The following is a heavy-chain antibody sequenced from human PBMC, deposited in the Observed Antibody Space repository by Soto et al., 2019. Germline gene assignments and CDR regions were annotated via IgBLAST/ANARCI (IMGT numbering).Heavy chain of an antibody. CDR3: AKINLVTVGMDV. CDR2: ISYDGSNK. D-gene: IGHD2-15*01. J-gene: IGHJ6*02. CDR1: GFTFSSYG. V-gene: IGHV3-30*18. Sequence: QVQLVESGGGVVQPGRSLRLSCAASGFTFSSYGMHWVRQAPGKGLEWVAVISYDGSNKYYADSVKGRFTISRDNSKNTLYLQMNSLRAEDTAVYYCAKINLVTVGMDVWGQGTTVTVSS.